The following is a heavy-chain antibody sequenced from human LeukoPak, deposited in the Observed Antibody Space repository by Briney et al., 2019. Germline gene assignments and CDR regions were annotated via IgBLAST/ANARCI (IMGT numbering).Heavy chain of an antibody. J-gene: IGHJ5*02. D-gene: IGHD2-2*01. CDR1: GFTFSGSA. CDR2: IRSKVNSYAT. CDR3: TQVVPAAPNWFDP. V-gene: IGHV3-73*01. Sequence: GGSLRLSCAASGFTFSGSAMHWVRQASGKGLEWVGRIRSKVNSYATAYAASVKGRFTISRDDSKNTAYLQMNSLKTEDTAVYYCTQVVPAAPNWFDPWGQGTLVTVSS.